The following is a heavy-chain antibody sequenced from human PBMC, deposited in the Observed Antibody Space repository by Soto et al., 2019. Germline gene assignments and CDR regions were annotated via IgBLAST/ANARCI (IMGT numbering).Heavy chain of an antibody. V-gene: IGHV4-31*03. CDR2: IFYSGTT. D-gene: IGHD4-17*01. CDR3: ARGANYGDYLSYFDY. CDR1: GGSISSGGYY. J-gene: IGHJ4*02. Sequence: PSEPLSRTCTVSGGSISSGGYYWTWLRKYPGKGLEWIGNIFYSGTTSYNPSLKSRVAISIDTSKNQFSLKLSSVTAADTAVYYCARGANYGDYLSYFDYWGQGTLVTVSS.